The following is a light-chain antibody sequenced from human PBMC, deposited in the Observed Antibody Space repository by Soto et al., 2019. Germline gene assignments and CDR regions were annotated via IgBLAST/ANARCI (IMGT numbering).Light chain of an antibody. CDR3: CSYAGRSYV. CDR2: DVS. J-gene: IGLJ1*01. Sequence: QSVLTQPRSVSGTPGQSVTISCTGTSSDVGGYNYASWYQQDPGKVPKLMIYDVSKRPSGVPDRFSGSKSGNTASLTISGLQAEDEADYYCCSYAGRSYVFGTGTKLTV. V-gene: IGLV2-11*01. CDR1: SSDVGGYNY.